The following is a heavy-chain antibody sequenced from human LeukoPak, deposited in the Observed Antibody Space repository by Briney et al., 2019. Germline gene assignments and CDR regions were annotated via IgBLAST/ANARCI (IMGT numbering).Heavy chain of an antibody. J-gene: IGHJ3*01. CDR3: ARGLSACSSTSCHYDAFDV. CDR1: GGSFSGYY. Sequence: SETLSLTCAVYGGSFSGYYRSWIRQPPGKGLEWIGEINHSGSANYNPSLKSRVTISVDTSKNQFSLKLSSVTAADTAVYYCARGLSACSSTSCHYDAFDVWGQGTMVTVSS. V-gene: IGHV4-34*01. D-gene: IGHD2-2*01. CDR2: INHSGSA.